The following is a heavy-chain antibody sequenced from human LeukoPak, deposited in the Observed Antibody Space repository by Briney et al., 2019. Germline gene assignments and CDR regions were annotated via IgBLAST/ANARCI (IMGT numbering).Heavy chain of an antibody. CDR3: ARLLRAAQFDY. CDR2: IYYSGST. CDR1: GGSISSSSYY. V-gene: IGHV4-39*01. D-gene: IGHD2-15*01. J-gene: IGHJ4*02. Sequence: SETQSLTCTVSGGSISSSSYYWGWIRQPPGKGLEWIGSIYYSGSTYYNPSLKSRVTISVDTSKNQFSLKLSSVTAADTAVYYCARLLRAAQFDYWGQGTLVTVSS.